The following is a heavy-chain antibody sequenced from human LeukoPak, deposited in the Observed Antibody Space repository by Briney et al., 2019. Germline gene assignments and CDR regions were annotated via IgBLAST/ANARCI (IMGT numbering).Heavy chain of an antibody. V-gene: IGHV3-23*01. D-gene: IGHD3-10*01. CDR3: ANQDYYYGSGSYRHYYDY. J-gene: IGHJ4*02. Sequence: PGGSLRLSCAASGFTFSSYAMSWVRQAPGKGLEWVSTISSSTGSTYYADSVKGRFTISRDNSKDTVYLQMNSLRAEDTALYYCANQDYYYGSGSYRHYYDYWGQGTLVTVSS. CDR1: GFTFSSYA. CDR2: ISSSTGST.